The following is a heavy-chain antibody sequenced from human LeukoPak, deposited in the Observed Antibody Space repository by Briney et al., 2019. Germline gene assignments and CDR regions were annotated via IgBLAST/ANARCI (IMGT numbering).Heavy chain of an antibody. D-gene: IGHD6-19*01. CDR3: AFAGIAVAGTLDAFDI. V-gene: IGHV4-31*03. CDR1: GGSISSGGYY. Sequence: SETLSLTCTVSGGSISSGGYYWSWIRQHPGKGLEWIGYIYYSGSTYHNPSLKSRVTISVDTSKNQFSLKLSSVTAADTAVYYCAFAGIAVAGTLDAFDIWGQGTMVTVSS. J-gene: IGHJ3*02. CDR2: IYYSGST.